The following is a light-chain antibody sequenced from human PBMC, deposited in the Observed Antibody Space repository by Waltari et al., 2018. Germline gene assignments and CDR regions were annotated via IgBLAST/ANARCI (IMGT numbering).Light chain of an antibody. Sequence: EVVMTQSPATLSVSPGERATLSCRASQGIHSDLAWYQQKPGQPPRLLIYSASTRATGVPARFSGSGSGTEFTLTVSSLQPEDSAVYFGQQYNVWPPWTFGQGTKVEIK. CDR1: QGIHSD. CDR2: SAS. J-gene: IGKJ1*01. CDR3: QQYNVWPPWT. V-gene: IGKV3-15*01.